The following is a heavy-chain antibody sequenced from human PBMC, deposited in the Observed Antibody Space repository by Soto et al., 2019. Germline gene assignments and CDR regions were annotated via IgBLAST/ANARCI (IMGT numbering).Heavy chain of an antibody. J-gene: IGHJ3*02. D-gene: IGHD3-3*01. CDR2: INPSGGST. V-gene: IGHV1-46*01. CDR3: AREGSITIFGVVADAFDI. CDR1: GYTFTSYY. Sequence: ASVKVSCKASGYTFTSYYMHWVRQAPGQGLEWMGIINPSGGSTSYAQQFQGRVTMTRDTSTSTVYMELSSLRSEDTAVYYCAREGSITIFGVVADAFDIWGQGTMVTVSS.